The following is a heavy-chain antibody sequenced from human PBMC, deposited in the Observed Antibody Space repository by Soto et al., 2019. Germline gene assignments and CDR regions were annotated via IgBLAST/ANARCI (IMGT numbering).Heavy chain of an antibody. CDR2: ISSSSSYI. D-gene: IGHD6-6*01. CDR1: GFTFSSYS. J-gene: IGHJ4*02. CDR3: ARDTKAARPLDY. V-gene: IGHV3-21*01. Sequence: PGGSLRLSCAASGFTFSSYSMNWVRQAPGKGLEWVSSISSSSSYIYYADSVKGRFTISRDNAKNSLYLQMNSLRAEDTAVYYCARDTKAARPLDYWGQGTLVTVSS.